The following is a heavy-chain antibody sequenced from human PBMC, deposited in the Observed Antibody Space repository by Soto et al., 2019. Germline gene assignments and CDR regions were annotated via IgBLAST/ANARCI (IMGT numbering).Heavy chain of an antibody. CDR2: IKSKTDGGTT. J-gene: IGHJ6*02. Sequence: PGGSLRLSCAASGFTFSNAWMNWVRQAPGKGLEWVGRIKSKTDGGTTDYAAPVKGRFTISRDDSKNTLYLQMNSLKTEDTAVYYCTTVGGVEMATIYNYYYYGMDVWGQGTTVTVSS. V-gene: IGHV3-15*07. CDR1: GFTFSNAW. D-gene: IGHD5-12*01. CDR3: TTVGGVEMATIYNYYYYGMDV.